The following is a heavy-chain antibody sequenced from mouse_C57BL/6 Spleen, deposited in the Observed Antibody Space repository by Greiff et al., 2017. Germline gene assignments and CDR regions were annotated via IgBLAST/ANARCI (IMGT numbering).Heavy chain of an antibody. Sequence: QVQLQQPGAELVKPGASVKLSCKASGYTFTSYWLHWVKQRPGQGLEWIGMIHPNSGSTNYNEKFKSKATLTVDKSSSTAYMQLSSLTSEYAAVYYCTRNSHYVIDYWGQGTTLTVSS. J-gene: IGHJ2*01. D-gene: IGHD2-5*01. V-gene: IGHV1-64*01. CDR3: TRNSHYVIDY. CDR1: GYTFTSYW. CDR2: IHPNSGST.